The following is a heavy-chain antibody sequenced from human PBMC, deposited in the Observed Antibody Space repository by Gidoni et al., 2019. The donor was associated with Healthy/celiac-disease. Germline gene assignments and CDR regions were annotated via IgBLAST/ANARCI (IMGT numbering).Heavy chain of an antibody. J-gene: IGHJ5*02. CDR3: ARPVAARVGTWFDP. V-gene: IGHV4-39*01. Sequence: QLQLQESGPGLVKPSETLSLTCTVSVGSISSRSYYWVCIRQPPGKGLEWIGSIYYSGRTYYNPSLKSRVTISVDTSKNQFSLKLSSVTAADTAVYYCARPVAARVGTWFDPWGQGTLVTVSS. CDR2: IYYSGRT. CDR1: VGSISSRSYY. D-gene: IGHD5-18*01.